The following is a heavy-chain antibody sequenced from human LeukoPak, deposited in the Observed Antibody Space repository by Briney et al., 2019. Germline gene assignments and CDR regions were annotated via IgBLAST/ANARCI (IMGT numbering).Heavy chain of an antibody. V-gene: IGHV3-23*03. CDR1: GFTFTSYA. CDR2: IYSGGSI. D-gene: IGHD5-18*01. CDR3: ASGKETSMAQGY. Sequence: GGSLRLSCAASGFTFTSYAMSWVRQAPGKGLEWVSVIYSGGSIYYADSVKGRFTISRDISKNTVDLQLNGLRAEDTAVYYCASGKETSMAQGYWGQGTLVTVSS. J-gene: IGHJ4*02.